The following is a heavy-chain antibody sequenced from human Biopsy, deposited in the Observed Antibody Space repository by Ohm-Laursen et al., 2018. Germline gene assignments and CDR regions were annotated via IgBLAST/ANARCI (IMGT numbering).Heavy chain of an antibody. J-gene: IGHJ5*02. CDR2: INAKTGDT. CDR3: TRGGYYYDSLAYYYWFDP. CDR1: GYTFTGYH. D-gene: IGHD3-22*01. V-gene: IGHV1-2*02. Sequence: ASVKVSCKTSGYTFTGYHVHWVRQAPGQGLEWMGWINAKTGDTNYAQKFQGRITMTRDTSISTAYVDLSSLRSDDTAVYYCTRGGYYYDSLAYYYWFDPWGQGTLVTVSS.